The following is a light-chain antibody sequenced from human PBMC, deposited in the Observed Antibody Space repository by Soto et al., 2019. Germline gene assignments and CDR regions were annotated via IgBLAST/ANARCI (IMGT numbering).Light chain of an antibody. Sequence: DIQMTQSPSTLSASVGDRVTITCRASQSISSWLAWYQQKPGKAPKLLIYKASSLESGVPSRFSGGGSETEFTLTISSLQLEAMGTYYCQQYNSYPWTFGQGTNVDIK. CDR2: KAS. CDR3: QQYNSYPWT. CDR1: QSISSW. V-gene: IGKV1-5*03. J-gene: IGKJ2*02.